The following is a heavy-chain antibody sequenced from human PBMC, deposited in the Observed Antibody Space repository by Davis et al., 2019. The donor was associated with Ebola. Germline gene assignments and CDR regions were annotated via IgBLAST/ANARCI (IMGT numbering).Heavy chain of an antibody. CDR2: INAGNGNT. D-gene: IGHD4-17*01. V-gene: IGHV1-3*01. CDR1: GYTFTSYA. Sequence: AASVKVSCKASGYTFTSYAMHWVRQAPGQRLEWMGWINAGNGNTKYSQKFQGRVTITRDTSASTAYMELSSLRSEDTAVYYCARGGTTVTTLLGYWGQGTLVTVSS. J-gene: IGHJ4*02. CDR3: ARGGTTVTTLLGY.